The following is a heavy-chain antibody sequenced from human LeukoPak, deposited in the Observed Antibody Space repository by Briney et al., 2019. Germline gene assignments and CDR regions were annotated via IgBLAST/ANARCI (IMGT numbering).Heavy chain of an antibody. CDR1: GFTFSSFS. V-gene: IGHV3-20*04. Sequence: GGSLRLSCAASGFTFSSFSMNWVRQAPGKGLEWVSGINWNGGSTGYADSVKGRFTISRDNAKNSLYLQMNSLRAEDTALYYCARGRLHLDSWGQGTLVTVSS. CDR2: INWNGGST. D-gene: IGHD3-10*01. J-gene: IGHJ4*02. CDR3: ARGRLHLDS.